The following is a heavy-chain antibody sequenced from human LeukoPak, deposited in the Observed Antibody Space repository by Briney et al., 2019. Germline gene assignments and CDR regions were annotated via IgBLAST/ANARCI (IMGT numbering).Heavy chain of an antibody. Sequence: RGSLRLSCAASGFALSSHWMTWVRQVPGRGPEWVANVNRDGSETYYLDSVKGRFTISRDNSKNTLYLQMNSLRAEDTAVYYCAKAGAAGTRIGCMDVWGQGTTVTVSS. CDR2: VNRDGSET. D-gene: IGHD6-13*01. CDR1: GFALSSHW. V-gene: IGHV3-7*03. CDR3: AKAGAAGTRIGCMDV. J-gene: IGHJ6*02.